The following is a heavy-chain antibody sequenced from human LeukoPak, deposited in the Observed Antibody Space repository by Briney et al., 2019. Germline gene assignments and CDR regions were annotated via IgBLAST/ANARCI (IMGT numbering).Heavy chain of an antibody. J-gene: IGHJ3*02. V-gene: IGHV4-34*01. CDR3: ARGTTMILDAFDI. CDR2: INHSGST. D-gene: IGHD3-22*01. CDR1: GGSFSGYY. Sequence: NTSETLSLTCAVYGGSFSGYYWSWIRQPPGKGLEWIGEINHSGSTSYNPSLKSRVTISVDTSKNQFSLKLSSVTAADTAVYYCARGTTMILDAFDIWGQGTMVTVSS.